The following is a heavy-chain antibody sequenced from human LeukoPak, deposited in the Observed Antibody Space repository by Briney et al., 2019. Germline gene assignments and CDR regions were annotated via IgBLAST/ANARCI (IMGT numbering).Heavy chain of an antibody. Sequence: GGSLKLSCAASGFTFSGSAMHWVRQASGKGLEWVGRIRGKANSYATAYAASVKGRFTISRDDSKNTAYLQMNSLKTEDTAVYYCTRTPGLGVAGTGSDYWGQGTLVTVSS. V-gene: IGHV3-73*01. CDR3: TRTPGLGVAGTGSDY. D-gene: IGHD6-19*01. CDR2: IRGKANSYAT. J-gene: IGHJ4*02. CDR1: GFTFSGSA.